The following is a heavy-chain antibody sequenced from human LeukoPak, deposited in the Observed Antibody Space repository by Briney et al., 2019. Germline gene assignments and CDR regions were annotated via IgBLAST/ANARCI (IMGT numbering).Heavy chain of an antibody. Sequence: SETLSLTCTVSGYSISSGYYWGWIRQPPGKGLEWIGSIYHSGSTYYNPSLKSRVTISVDTSKNQFSLKLSSVTAADTAVYYCAVHPGIAAAADYWGQGTLVTVSS. CDR2: IYHSGST. V-gene: IGHV4-38-2*02. J-gene: IGHJ4*02. CDR1: GYSISSGYY. CDR3: AVHPGIAAAADY. D-gene: IGHD6-13*01.